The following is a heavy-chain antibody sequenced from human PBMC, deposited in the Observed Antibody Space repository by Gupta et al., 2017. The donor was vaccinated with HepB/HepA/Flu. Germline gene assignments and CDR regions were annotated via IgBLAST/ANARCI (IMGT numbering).Heavy chain of an antibody. V-gene: IGHV3-74*01. D-gene: IGHD3/OR15-3a*01. Sequence: EVQLVESGGGLVQPGGSLRLSCAASGFSFSSYWMHWVRQAPGKGRGWVARSYSDGSSPNDADSVKGRFTFYRDNAKNTLYRQMNSMRAEDTAVYYCARVAYRGVQRHRGLDDAFDIWGQGRMVFVSS. CDR2: SYSDGSSP. J-gene: IGHJ3*02. CDR1: GFSFSSYW. CDR3: ARVAYRGVQRHRGLDDAFDI.